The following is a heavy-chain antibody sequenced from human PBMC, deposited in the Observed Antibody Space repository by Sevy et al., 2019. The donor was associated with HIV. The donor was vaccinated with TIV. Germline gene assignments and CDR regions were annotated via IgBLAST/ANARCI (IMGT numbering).Heavy chain of an antibody. D-gene: IGHD3-3*01. CDR1: GGSFSGYY. Sequence: SETLSLTCAVYGGSFSGYYWSWIRQPPGKGLEWIGEINHSGSTNYNPSLKSRVTISVDTSKNQFSLKLGSVTAADTAVYYCAGGRGYYDFWSGNIRRTDYYYYGMDVWGQGTTVTVSS. V-gene: IGHV4-34*01. CDR2: INHSGST. J-gene: IGHJ6*02. CDR3: AGGRGYYDFWSGNIRRTDYYYYGMDV.